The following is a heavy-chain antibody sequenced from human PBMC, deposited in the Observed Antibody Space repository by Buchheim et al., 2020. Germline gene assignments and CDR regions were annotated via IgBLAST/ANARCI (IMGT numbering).Heavy chain of an antibody. CDR1: GFTFSSYA. Sequence: EVQLLESGGGLVQPGGSLRLACAASGFTFSSYAMSWVRQAPGKGLEWVSAISGSGGSTYYADSMKGRCTISRANSKNTLYLQMNSLRAEDKAVYYCAKESVVAATTYYYYGMDVWGQGTT. CDR3: AKESVVAATTYYYYGMDV. V-gene: IGHV3-23*01. D-gene: IGHD2-15*01. J-gene: IGHJ6*02. CDR2: ISGSGGST.